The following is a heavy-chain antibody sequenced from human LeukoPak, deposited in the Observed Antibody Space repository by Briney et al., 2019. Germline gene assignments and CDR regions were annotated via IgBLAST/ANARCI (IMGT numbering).Heavy chain of an antibody. J-gene: IGHJ3*02. CDR2: ISWNSGSI. D-gene: IGHD2-21*01. Sequence: GGSLRLSCAASGFTFDDYAMQWVRQAPGKGLEWVSGISWNSGSIGYADSVKGRFTISRDNAKNSLYLQMNSLRAEDTALYYCAKDISYSAAFDIWGQGTMVTVSS. CDR1: GFTFDDYA. V-gene: IGHV3-9*01. CDR3: AKDISYSAAFDI.